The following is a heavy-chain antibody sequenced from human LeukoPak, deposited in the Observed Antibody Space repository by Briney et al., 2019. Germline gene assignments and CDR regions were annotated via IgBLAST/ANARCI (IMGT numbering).Heavy chain of an antibody. Sequence: GASVKVSCKASGGTFSSYAISWVRQAPGQGLEWMGGIIPIFGTANYAQKFQGRVTITADESTSTAYMELSSLRSEDTAVYYYARARGWNDAFDIWGQGTMVTVSS. J-gene: IGHJ3*02. CDR2: IIPIFGTA. CDR3: ARARGWNDAFDI. CDR1: GGTFSSYA. V-gene: IGHV1-69*01. D-gene: IGHD1-1*01.